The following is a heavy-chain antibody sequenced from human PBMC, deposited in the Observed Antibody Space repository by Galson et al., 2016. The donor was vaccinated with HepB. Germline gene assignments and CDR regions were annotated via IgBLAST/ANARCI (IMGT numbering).Heavy chain of an antibody. D-gene: IGHD3-22*01. CDR2: IKQDGSEK. J-gene: IGHJ4*02. CDR3: SSAAYHYGSNGYYFAY. Sequence: SLRLSCAASGFTFSDYWVAWVRQTPGEGLEWVANIKQDGSEKYYVDSVKGRFTISRDNAKNSLYLQMNSLRPEDTAVYYWSSAAYHYGSNGYYFAYWGQGTLVTVSA. V-gene: IGHV3-7*05. CDR1: GFTFSDYW.